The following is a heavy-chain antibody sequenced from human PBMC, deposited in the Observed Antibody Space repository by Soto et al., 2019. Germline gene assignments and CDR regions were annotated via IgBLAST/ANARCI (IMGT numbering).Heavy chain of an antibody. CDR2: INQDGSEK. V-gene: IGHV3-7*04. CDR1: GFTFSSYW. J-gene: IGHJ6*02. D-gene: IGHD1-1*01. CDR3: ARGYYYYYYGIEV. Sequence: EVQLVESGGGLVQPGGSLRLSCAASGFTFSSYWMSWVRQAPGKGLEWVANINQDGSEKYYVDSVKGRFTISRDNAKNSLYLQMNRRRAEDAAVYCGARGYYYYYYGIEVWGQGTTVTVSS.